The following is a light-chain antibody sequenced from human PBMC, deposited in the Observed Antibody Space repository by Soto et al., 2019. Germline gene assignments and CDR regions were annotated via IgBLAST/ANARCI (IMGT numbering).Light chain of an antibody. V-gene: IGKV3-15*01. Sequence: EIVMTQSPATLSVSPGERATLSCRASQSVSGNLAWYQQKPGQAPRLLIYGASTRATCIPARFSGSGSGTEFTLNINSLQSEDFAVYYCQQYNNWARTFGQGTKVEIK. J-gene: IGKJ1*01. CDR3: QQYNNWART. CDR2: GAS. CDR1: QSVSGN.